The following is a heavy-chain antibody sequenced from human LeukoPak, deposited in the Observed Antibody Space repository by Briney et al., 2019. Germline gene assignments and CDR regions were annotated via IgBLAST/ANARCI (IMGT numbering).Heavy chain of an antibody. J-gene: IGHJ4*02. Sequence: SETLSLACAVYGGSFSGYYWSWIRQPPGKGLEWIGEINHSGSTNYNPSLKSRVTISVDTSKNQFSLKLSSVIAADTAVYYCARRRVPDYWGQGTLVTVSS. CDR1: GGSFSGYY. V-gene: IGHV4-34*01. CDR3: ARRRVPDY. CDR2: INHSGST.